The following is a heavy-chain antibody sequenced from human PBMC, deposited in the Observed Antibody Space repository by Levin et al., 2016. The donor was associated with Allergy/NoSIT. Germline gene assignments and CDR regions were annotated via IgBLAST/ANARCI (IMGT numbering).Heavy chain of an antibody. J-gene: IGHJ4*02. CDR2: INPNSGGT. D-gene: IGHD2-21*02. CDR3: ARVGIRWAVTAFFEY. V-gene: IGHV1-2*02. Sequence: WVRQAPGQGLEWMGWINPNSGGTKYAQKFQGRITLTRDTSISTAYMELSRLRSDDTAVYYCARVGIRWAVTAFFEYWGQGSLVTVSS.